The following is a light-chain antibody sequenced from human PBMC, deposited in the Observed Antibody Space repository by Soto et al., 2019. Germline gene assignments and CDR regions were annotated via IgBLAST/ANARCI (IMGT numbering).Light chain of an antibody. V-gene: IGKV3-15*01. J-gene: IGKJ2*01. CDR3: QQYNDWPRT. CDR1: QRVGSN. CDR2: GAS. Sequence: EVVMTQSPATLSVSPGERAALSCRASQRVGSNLAWYQQKPGQAPRLLIYGASTRAPGLPARFTGSGSGTEFTLTISSLQSEDSALYFCQQYNDWPRTFGQGTKLEIK.